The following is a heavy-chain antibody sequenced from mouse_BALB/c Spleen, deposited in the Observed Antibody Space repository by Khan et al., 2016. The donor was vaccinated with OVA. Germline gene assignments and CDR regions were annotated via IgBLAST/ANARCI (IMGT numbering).Heavy chain of an antibody. CDR1: GYRFTDFT. V-gene: IGHV1S137*01. Sequence: QIQLQQSGAELVRPGVSVKISCKGSGYRFTDFTMHWVKQSHAKSLEWIGVISTYYGEATYNQRFKDKATMTVDKSSSTAYMEIDILTAEDSAIYYCARGGGGDRFAYWGQGTLVTVSA. CDR3: ARGGGGDRFAY. J-gene: IGHJ3*01. CDR2: ISTYYGEA.